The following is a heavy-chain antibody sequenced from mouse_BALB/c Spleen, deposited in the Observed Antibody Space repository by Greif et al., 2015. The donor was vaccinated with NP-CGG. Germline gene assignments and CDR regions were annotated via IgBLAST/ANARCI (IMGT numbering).Heavy chain of an antibody. CDR2: IDPANGNT. CDR3: ARYYYGYWYYFDY. V-gene: IGHV14-3*02. J-gene: IGHJ2*01. Sequence: EVKLMESGAELVKPGASVKLSCTASGFNIKDTYMHWVKQRPEQGLEWIGRIDPANGNTKYDPKFQGKATITADTSSNTAYLQLSSLTSEDTAVYYCARYYYGYWYYFDYWGQGTTLTVSS. D-gene: IGHD1-2*01. CDR1: GFNIKDTY.